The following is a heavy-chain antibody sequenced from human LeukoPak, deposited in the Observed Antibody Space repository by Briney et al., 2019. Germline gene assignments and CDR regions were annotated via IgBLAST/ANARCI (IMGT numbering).Heavy chain of an antibody. CDR1: GGSISSYC. CDR3: ARAVADFWSGQYYFDY. D-gene: IGHD3-3*01. J-gene: IGHJ4*02. Sequence: SETLSLTCTVSGGSISSYCWSWIRQPPGKGLEWIGCIYYSGSTNYNPSLKSRVTISVDTSKNQFSLKLSSVTAADTAVFYCARAVADFWSGQYYFDYWGQGTLVTVSA. V-gene: IGHV4-59*01. CDR2: IYYSGST.